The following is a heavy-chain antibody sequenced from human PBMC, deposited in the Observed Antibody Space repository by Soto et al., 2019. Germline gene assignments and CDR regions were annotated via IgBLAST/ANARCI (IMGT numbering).Heavy chain of an antibody. J-gene: IGHJ5*02. Sequence: SETMSITRIVWEVSSGSYCGCQIRQPQGKGLEWIGYIYYSGSTNYNPSLKSRVTISVDTSKNQFSLKLSSVTAADTAVYYCARATIFGVVNTYNWFDPWGQGTLVTVSS. CDR3: ARATIFGVVNTYNWFDP. CDR1: EVSSGSYC. CDR2: IYYSGST. V-gene: IGHV4-59*01. D-gene: IGHD3-3*01.